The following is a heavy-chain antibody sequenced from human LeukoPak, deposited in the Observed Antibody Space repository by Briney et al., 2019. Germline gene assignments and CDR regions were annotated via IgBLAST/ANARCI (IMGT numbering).Heavy chain of an antibody. CDR2: IYPSDSDT. CDR3: ARARRDYDFWSGYYTSGGEYFQH. CDR1: GYSFTSYW. J-gene: IGHJ1*01. D-gene: IGHD3-3*01. V-gene: IGHV5-51*01. Sequence: GGSLKISCKGSGYSFTSYWIGWVRRMPGKGLEWMGIIYPSDSDTRYSPSFKGEVTISADKSISTAYLQWSSLKASDTAMYYCARARRDYDFWSGYYTSGGEYFQHWGQGTLVTVSS.